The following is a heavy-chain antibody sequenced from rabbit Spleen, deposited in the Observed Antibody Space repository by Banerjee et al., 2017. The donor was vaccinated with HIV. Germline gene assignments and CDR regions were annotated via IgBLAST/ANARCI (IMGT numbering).Heavy chain of an antibody. V-gene: IGHV1S47*01. Sequence: QEQLVESGGGLVQPGGSLKLSCKASGFDFSSYGVSWVRQAPGKGLEWIGYIDPVFTTTYFANWVNGRFTISSHNAQNTLYLQLNSLTAADTATYFCARDLDGVIGWNFGWWGQGTLVTVS. D-gene: IGHD4-1*01. J-gene: IGHJ3*01. CDR3: ARDLDGVIGWNFGW. CDR1: GFDFSSYG. CDR2: IDPVFTTT.